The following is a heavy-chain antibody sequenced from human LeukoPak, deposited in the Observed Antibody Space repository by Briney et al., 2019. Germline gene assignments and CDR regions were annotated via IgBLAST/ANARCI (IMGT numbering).Heavy chain of an antibody. J-gene: IGHJ4*02. V-gene: IGHV4-59*01. CDR2: IYYSGST. Sequence: SETLSLTCTVSGGSITSYYWSWIRQPPGKGLEWIAYIYYSGSTKYNPSLKSRVTMSVDTSKNQFSLKVHSATAADTAVYYCARALGLYGSGSSYYFDYWGQGTLLTVSS. CDR3: ARALGLYGSGSSYYFDY. D-gene: IGHD3-10*01. CDR1: GGSITSYY.